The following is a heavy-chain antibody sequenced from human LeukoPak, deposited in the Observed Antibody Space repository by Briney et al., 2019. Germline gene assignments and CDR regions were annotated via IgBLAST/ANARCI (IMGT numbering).Heavy chain of an antibody. Sequence: MRSETLSLTCSVSDGSITSYYWNWIRQPAGKGLEWIGRIYTSGSTNYNPSLKSRVTMSVDTSKNQFSLKLSSVTAADTAVYYCARDVRLLWFGELSHVDVNYYYYMDVWGKGTTVTVSS. CDR2: IYTSGST. V-gene: IGHV4-4*07. J-gene: IGHJ6*03. CDR1: DGSITSYY. CDR3: ARDVRLLWFGELSHVDVNYYYYMDV. D-gene: IGHD3-10*01.